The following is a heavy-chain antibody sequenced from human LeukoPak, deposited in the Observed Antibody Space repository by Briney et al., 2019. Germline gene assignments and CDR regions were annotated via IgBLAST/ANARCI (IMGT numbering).Heavy chain of an antibody. CDR1: GYTFTGYY. CDR2: INPNSGGT. Sequence: GGSLRLSCAASGYTFTGYYMHWVRQAPGQGLEWMGWINPNSGGTNYAQKFQGRVTMTRDTSISTAYMELSRLRSDDTAVYYCARTKLSIVGATPSDPYYYYYGMDVWGQGTTVTVSS. J-gene: IGHJ6*02. D-gene: IGHD1-26*01. V-gene: IGHV1-2*02. CDR3: ARTKLSIVGATPSDPYYYYYGMDV.